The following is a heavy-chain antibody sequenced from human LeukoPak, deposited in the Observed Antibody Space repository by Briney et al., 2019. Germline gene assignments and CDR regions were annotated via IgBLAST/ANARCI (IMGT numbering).Heavy chain of an antibody. CDR2: IYHSGST. Sequence: SETLSLTCTVSGGSISSGGYYWSWIRQPPGKGLEWIGYIYHSGSTYYNPSLKSRVTISVDGSKNQFSLKLSSVTAADTAVYYCARASSWRHWFDPWGQGTLVTVSS. V-gene: IGHV4-30-2*01. J-gene: IGHJ5*02. CDR1: GGSISSGGYY. D-gene: IGHD6-13*01. CDR3: ARASSWRHWFDP.